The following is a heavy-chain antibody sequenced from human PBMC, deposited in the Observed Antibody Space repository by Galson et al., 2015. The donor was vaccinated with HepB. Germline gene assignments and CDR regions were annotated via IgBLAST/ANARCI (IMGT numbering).Heavy chain of an antibody. CDR1: GFTFSDYY. CDR3: ARVAASDYGDHAHFDY. D-gene: IGHD4-17*01. J-gene: IGHJ4*02. Sequence: SLRLSCAASGFTFSDYYMSWIRQAPGTGREWVSYIRSSAIYTNYADPVKGRFTISRDNAKNSLHIQMNSLRAEDTAVYYCARVAASDYGDHAHFDYWGQGTLVTVSS. CDR2: IRSSAIYT. V-gene: IGHV3-11*06.